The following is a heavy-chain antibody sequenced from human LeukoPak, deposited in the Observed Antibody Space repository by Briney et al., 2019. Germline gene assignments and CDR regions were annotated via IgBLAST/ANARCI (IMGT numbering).Heavy chain of an antibody. CDR1: GFTFSSYA. V-gene: IGHV3-53*01. Sequence: PGGSLRLSCAASGFTFSSYAMSWVRQAPGKGLEGVSVIYSGGSTYYADSVKGRFTISRDNSKNTLYLQMNSLRAEDTAVYYCARGIFNWNDNYFDYWGQGTLVTVSS. D-gene: IGHD1-20*01. J-gene: IGHJ4*02. CDR2: IYSGGST. CDR3: ARGIFNWNDNYFDY.